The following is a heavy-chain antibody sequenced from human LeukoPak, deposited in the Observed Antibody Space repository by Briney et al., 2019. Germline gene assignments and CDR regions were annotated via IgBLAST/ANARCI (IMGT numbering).Heavy chain of an antibody. V-gene: IGHV4-59*08. J-gene: IGHJ5*02. Sequence: RSETQSLTCTVSGGSISSYYWSWIRQPPGKGLEWIGYIYYSESTNYNPSLKSRVTISVDTSKNQFSLKLSSVTAADTAVYYCARHVKEFGDPSGMAWGQRTLVTPSS. CDR1: GGSISSYY. CDR3: ARHVKEFGDPSGMA. CDR2: IYYSEST. D-gene: IGHD4-17*01.